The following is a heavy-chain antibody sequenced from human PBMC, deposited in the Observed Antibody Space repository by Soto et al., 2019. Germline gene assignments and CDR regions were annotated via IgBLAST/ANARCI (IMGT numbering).Heavy chain of an antibody. V-gene: IGHV4-38-2*02. CDR3: ARDYPRFGELFQPSGHYYYYGMDV. CDR1: GYSISSGYY. D-gene: IGHD3-10*02. J-gene: IGHJ6*02. CDR2: IYHSGST. Sequence: SETLSLTCAVSGYSISSGYYWGWIRQPPGKGLEWIGSIYHSGSTYYNPSLKSRVTISVDTSKNQFSLKLSSATAADTAVYYCARDYPRFGELFQPSGHYYYYGMDVWGQGTTVTVSS.